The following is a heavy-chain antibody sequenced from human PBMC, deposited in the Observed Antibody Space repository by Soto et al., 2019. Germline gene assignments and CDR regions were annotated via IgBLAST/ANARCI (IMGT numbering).Heavy chain of an antibody. CDR3: ARDSTVRHLLYYYYYYGMDV. Sequence: QVQLVESGGGVVQPGRSLRLSCAASGFTFSSYAMHWVRQAPGKGLEWVAVISYDGSNKYYADSVKGRFTISRDNSKNTLYRQMNSLRAEDTAVYYCARDSTVRHLLYYYYYYGMDVWGQGTTVTVSS. CDR1: GFTFSSYA. CDR2: ISYDGSNK. J-gene: IGHJ6*02. D-gene: IGHD4-4*01. V-gene: IGHV3-30-3*01.